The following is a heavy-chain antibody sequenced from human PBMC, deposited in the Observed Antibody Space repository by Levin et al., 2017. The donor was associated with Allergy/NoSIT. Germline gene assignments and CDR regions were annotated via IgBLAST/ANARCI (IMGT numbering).Heavy chain of an antibody. J-gene: IGHJ4*02. CDR2: ISSSSSTI. Sequence: GESLKISCAASGFTFSSYSMNWVRQAPGKGLEWVSYISSSSSTIYYADSVKGRFTISRDNAKNSLYLQMNSLRAEDTAVYYCARARGIDYWGQGTLVTVSS. V-gene: IGHV3-48*01. CDR1: GFTFSSYS. CDR3: ARARGIDY.